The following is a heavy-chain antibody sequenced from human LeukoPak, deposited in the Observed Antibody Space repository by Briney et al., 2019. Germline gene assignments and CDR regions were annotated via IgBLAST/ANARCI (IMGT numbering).Heavy chain of an antibody. D-gene: IGHD5-12*01. V-gene: IGHV3-30*02. CDR3: ANILGASYSGFDYGDY. CDR2: IRYDGTNK. Sequence: PGGSLRLSCAASGFTFSSYGMHWVRQAPGKGLEWVAFIRYDGTNKYYADSVKGRFTIPRENSKNTLYLEMNSLRPDDTALYCCANILGASYSGFDYGDYWGQGTLVTVSS. J-gene: IGHJ4*02. CDR1: GFTFSSYG.